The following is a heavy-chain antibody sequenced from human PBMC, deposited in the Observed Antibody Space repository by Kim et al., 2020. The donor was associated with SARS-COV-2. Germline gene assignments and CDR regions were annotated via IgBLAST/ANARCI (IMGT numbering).Heavy chain of an antibody. CDR3: ARDGVYVGVYYFYYYMDV. J-gene: IGHJ6*03. CDR2: INPNNGGT. CDR1: GYTFTGNY. Sequence: ASVKVSCKASGYTFTGNYIHWVRQAPGQGLEWMGWINPNNGGTNYAQKFQGRATITSDTSISTSYMEPSRLRSDDTAVYFCARDGVYVGVYYFYYYMDVW. V-gene: IGHV1-2*02. D-gene: IGHD4-17*01.